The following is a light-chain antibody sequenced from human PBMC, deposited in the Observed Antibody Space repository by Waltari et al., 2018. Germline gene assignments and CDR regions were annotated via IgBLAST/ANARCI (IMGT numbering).Light chain of an antibody. V-gene: IGLV2-14*01. CDR2: EVT. CDR3: NSFTTSDTWV. Sequence: QSALTQPASVSGSPGQSITISCTGTSSDVGFYTHVSWYQQHPGKAPKLIIYEVTYRPSGVSNRFSGSKSGNTASLTISGLQAEDEADYYCNSFTTSDTWVFGGGTKLTVL. CDR1: SSDVGFYTH. J-gene: IGLJ3*02.